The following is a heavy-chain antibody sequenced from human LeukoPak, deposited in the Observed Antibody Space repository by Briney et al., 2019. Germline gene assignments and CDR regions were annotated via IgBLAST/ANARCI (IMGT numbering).Heavy chain of an antibody. D-gene: IGHD2-21*02. V-gene: IGHV3-23*01. CDR2: ISGSGGST. J-gene: IGHJ4*02. CDR1: GFTFSSYA. CDR3: AKPYCGGDCFHYYFDY. Sequence: PGGSLRLSCAASGFTFSSYAMSWVRQAPGKGLEWASAISGSGGSTYYADSVKGRFTISRDNSKNTLYLQMTNLRAEDTAVYYCAKPYCGGDCFHYYFDYWGQGTLVTVSS.